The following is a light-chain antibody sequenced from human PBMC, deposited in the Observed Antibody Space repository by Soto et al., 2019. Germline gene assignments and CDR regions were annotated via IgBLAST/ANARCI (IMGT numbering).Light chain of an antibody. Sequence: EIVLTQSPATLSLSPGERATLSCRASQSVSSYLAWYQQKPGQAPRLLIYDASNRATGIPARFSGSGSGTDFTLIISSLEPEDFAVYYCKKRSNWPLLPFGGGTKVEIK. J-gene: IGKJ4*01. CDR1: QSVSSY. CDR2: DAS. CDR3: KKRSNWPLLP. V-gene: IGKV3-11*01.